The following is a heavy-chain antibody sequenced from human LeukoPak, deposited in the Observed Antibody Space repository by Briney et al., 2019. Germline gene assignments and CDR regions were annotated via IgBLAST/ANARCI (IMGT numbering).Heavy chain of an antibody. Sequence: SETLSLTCTVSGGSISSYYWSWIRQPPGKGLEWIGYIYYSGSTNYNPSLKRRVTISVDTSKNQFSLKLSSVTAADTAVYYCARYGSGSYYNSFDYWGQGTLVTVSS. CDR3: ARYGSGSYYNSFDY. D-gene: IGHD3-10*01. CDR1: GGSISSYY. CDR2: IYYSGST. J-gene: IGHJ4*02. V-gene: IGHV4-59*01.